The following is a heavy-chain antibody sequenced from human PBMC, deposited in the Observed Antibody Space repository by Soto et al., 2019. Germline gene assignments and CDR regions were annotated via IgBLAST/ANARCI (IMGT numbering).Heavy chain of an antibody. V-gene: IGHV4-39*07. Sequence: SSETLSLTCTVSGGSISSSSYYWGWIRQPPGKGLEWIGSIYYSGSTYYNPSLKSRVTISVDTSKNQFSLKLSSVTAADTAVYYCARGGIYDILTGPAYWGQGTLVTVSS. CDR3: ARGGIYDILTGPAY. J-gene: IGHJ4*02. CDR2: IYYSGST. CDR1: GGSISSSSYY. D-gene: IGHD3-9*01.